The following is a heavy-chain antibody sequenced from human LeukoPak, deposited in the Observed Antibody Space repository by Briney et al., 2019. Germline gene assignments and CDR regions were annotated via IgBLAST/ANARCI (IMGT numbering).Heavy chain of an antibody. V-gene: IGHV3-30*14. CDR1: GFTFSTYA. J-gene: IGHJ6*02. D-gene: IGHD6-13*01. Sequence: GGSLRLSCAVSGFTFSTYAMHWVRQAPGKGLEWVAFISYDGRNKYYADSVKGRFTISRDNSKNTLHLLMNSLRAEDTAVYFCARSKPPAVEDYYGLDVWGQGTTVTVSS. CDR3: ARSKPPAVEDYYGLDV. CDR2: ISYDGRNK.